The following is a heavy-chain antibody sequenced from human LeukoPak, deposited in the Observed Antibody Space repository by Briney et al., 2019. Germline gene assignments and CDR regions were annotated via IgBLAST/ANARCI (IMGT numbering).Heavy chain of an antibody. D-gene: IGHD3-3*01. Sequence: GSSVKVSCKASGGTFSSYAISWVRQAPGQGLEWMGGIIPIFGTANYAQKFQGRVTITTDESTSTAYMGLSSLRSEDTAVYYCAWGGSGYYAYWGQGTLVTVSS. CDR2: IIPIFGTA. CDR1: GGTFSSYA. V-gene: IGHV1-69*05. CDR3: AWGGSGYYAY. J-gene: IGHJ4*02.